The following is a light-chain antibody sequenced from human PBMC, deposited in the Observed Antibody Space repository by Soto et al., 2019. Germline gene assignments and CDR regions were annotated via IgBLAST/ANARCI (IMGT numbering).Light chain of an antibody. V-gene: IGLV1-40*01. J-gene: IGLJ3*02. Sequence: QSVLKQPPSLSGSPGQMLTISCTGSSSNIGANYDVHWYQQLPGTAPKLLISGNSNRPAGVPDRFSGSGSGTHFTLTITSLQAEDVAVYYCQQYYSSPPTFGQGTK. CDR3: QQYYSSPPT. CDR1: SSNIGANYD. CDR2: GNS.